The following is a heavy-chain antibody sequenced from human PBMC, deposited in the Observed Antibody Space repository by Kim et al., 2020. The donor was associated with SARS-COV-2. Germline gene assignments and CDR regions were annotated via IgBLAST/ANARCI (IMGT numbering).Heavy chain of an antibody. J-gene: IGHJ6*02. D-gene: IGHD1-26*01. V-gene: IGHV1-24*01. Sequence: YAQKFQGSVTMTEDTSTDRAYMELSSLRSEDTAVYYCATELRGRYLNGMDVWGQGTTVTVSS. CDR3: ATELRGRYLNGMDV.